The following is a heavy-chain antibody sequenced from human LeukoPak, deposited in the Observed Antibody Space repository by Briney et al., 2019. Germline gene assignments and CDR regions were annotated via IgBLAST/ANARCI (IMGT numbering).Heavy chain of an antibody. J-gene: IGHJ4*02. CDR3: VRISSVTQTSYGHFDY. CDR2: IYDDGSA. CDR1: GFTVTSNY. D-gene: IGHD3-16*01. V-gene: IGHV3-53*01. Sequence: SGGSLRLSCAASGFTVTSNYMSWVRQAPGKGLEWVSVIYDDGSAYYADSVKGRFTISRDNSQNTVSLQMISLRAEDTAVYYCVRISSVTQTSYGHFDYWGQGTLVTVSS.